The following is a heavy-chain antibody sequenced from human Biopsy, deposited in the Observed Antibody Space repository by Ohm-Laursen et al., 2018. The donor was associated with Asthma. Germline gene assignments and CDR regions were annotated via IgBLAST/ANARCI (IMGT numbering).Heavy chain of an antibody. Sequence: TLSLTCTVSGGSTSSEDYYWTWIRQPPGKGLEWVGYVYYSVSTYYNPSLKSRVSISIDTSKNQFSLKLSSVTAADTAVYYCARAQDYYDSRGYYRSFDYWGQGTLVTVSS. J-gene: IGHJ4*02. V-gene: IGHV4-30-4*01. CDR3: ARAQDYYDSRGYYRSFDY. D-gene: IGHD3-22*01. CDR1: GGSTSSEDYY. CDR2: VYYSVST.